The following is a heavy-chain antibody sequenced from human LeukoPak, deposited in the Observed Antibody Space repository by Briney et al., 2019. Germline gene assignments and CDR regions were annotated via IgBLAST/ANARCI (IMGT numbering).Heavy chain of an antibody. Sequence: SETLSLTCAVYGGSFSGYYWSWIRQPPGKGLEWIGEINHSGSTNYNPSLKSRVTISVDTSKNQFSLKLSSVTAADTAVYYCASLIAAAGRGEDYWGQGTLVTVSS. J-gene: IGHJ4*02. CDR1: GGSFSGYY. V-gene: IGHV4-34*01. D-gene: IGHD6-13*01. CDR2: INHSGST. CDR3: ASLIAAAGRGEDY.